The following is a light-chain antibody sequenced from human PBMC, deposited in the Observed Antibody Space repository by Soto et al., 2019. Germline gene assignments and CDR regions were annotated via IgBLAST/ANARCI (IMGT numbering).Light chain of an antibody. CDR3: AAWDDSLV. J-gene: IGLJ2*01. V-gene: IGLV1-47*01. CDR1: SSNIGSNY. Sequence: QSVLTQPPSASGTPGQRVTISCSGSSSNIGSNYVYWYQQLPGTAPKLLIYTNNQRPSGVPDRFSGSKSGTSASLAISGLRSEGEADYYCAAWDDSLVFGGGTKLTVL. CDR2: TNN.